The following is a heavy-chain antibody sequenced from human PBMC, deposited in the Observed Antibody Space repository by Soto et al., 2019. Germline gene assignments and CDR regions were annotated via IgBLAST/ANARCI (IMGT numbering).Heavy chain of an antibody. J-gene: IGHJ6*02. CDR2: LYWDDDK. V-gene: IGHV2-5*02. Sequence: QVTLKESGPTLVKPTQTLTLTCTVSGLSLRTTGVGVGWVRQPPGKALEWLALLYWDDDKRYSPSLRNRLTIAKDIAEKPVVLTMTNMDTVDTATYYCVQSRCGGDCLEIYSSHAYNGLDVWGQGTTVTVS. D-gene: IGHD2-21*02. CDR1: GLSLRTTGVG. CDR3: VQSRCGGDCLEIYSSHAYNGLDV.